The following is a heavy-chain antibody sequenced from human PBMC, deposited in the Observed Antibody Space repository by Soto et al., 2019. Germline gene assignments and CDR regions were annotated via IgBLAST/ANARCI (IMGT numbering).Heavy chain of an antibody. CDR3: ARGYYYDSSGYHSDY. D-gene: IGHD3-22*01. CDR2: IYYSGST. CDR1: GGSISSGDYY. J-gene: IGHJ4*02. V-gene: IGHV4-30-4*01. Sequence: PSETLSLTCTVSGGSISSGDYYWSWIRQPPGKGLEWIGYIYYSGSTYYNPSLKSRVTISVDTSKNQFSLKLSSVTAADTAVYYCARGYYYDSSGYHSDYWGQGTLVTVSS.